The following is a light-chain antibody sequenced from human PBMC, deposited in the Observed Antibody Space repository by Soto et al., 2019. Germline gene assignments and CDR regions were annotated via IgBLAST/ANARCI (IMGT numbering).Light chain of an antibody. CDR2: AAS. CDR1: QSIGRF. V-gene: IGKV1-39*01. Sequence: DIQMTQSPSSLSASVGDRVTITCRASQSIGRFLNWHQQKPGRAPKLLIYAASSLQSGVPSRFSGSGSGTDFTLTIRSLQPEDFATYYCKQANSFPITFGQGTRLEI. J-gene: IGKJ5*01. CDR3: KQANSFPIT.